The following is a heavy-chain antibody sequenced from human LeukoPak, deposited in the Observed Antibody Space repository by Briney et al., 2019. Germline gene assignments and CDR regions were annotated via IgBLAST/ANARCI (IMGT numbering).Heavy chain of an antibody. D-gene: IGHD6-19*01. CDR2: TYYRSKWYN. Sequence: SQTLSLTCAISGDSVSSNSAAWNWIRQSPSRGLEWLGRTYYRSKWYNDYAVSAKSRITINPDTSKNQFSLQLNSVTPEDTAVYYCARAKEQWLVGHWFDPWGQGTLVTVSS. J-gene: IGHJ5*02. CDR3: ARAKEQWLVGHWFDP. CDR1: GDSVSSNSAA. V-gene: IGHV6-1*01.